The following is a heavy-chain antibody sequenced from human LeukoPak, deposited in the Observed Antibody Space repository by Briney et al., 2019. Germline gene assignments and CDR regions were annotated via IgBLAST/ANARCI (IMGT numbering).Heavy chain of an antibody. Sequence: GGSLRLSCAASGFTFSSYNMNWVRQAPGKGLEWVSSISTSSTYIYYADSVRGRSTISRDNAKNSLSLQINSLRAEDTAVYYCARDSGVGPCLFCSGFDIWGQGTMVTVSS. CDR3: ARDSGVGPCLFCSGFDI. J-gene: IGHJ3*02. D-gene: IGHD2-15*01. V-gene: IGHV3-21*01. CDR2: ISTSSTYI. CDR1: GFTFSSYN.